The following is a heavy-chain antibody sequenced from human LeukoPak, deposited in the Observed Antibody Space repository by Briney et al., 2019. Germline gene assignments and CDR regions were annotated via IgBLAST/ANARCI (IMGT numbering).Heavy chain of an antibody. V-gene: IGHV1-8*01. CDR3: ARRMGRRQQLEKFLHYYYYMDV. Sequence: ASVKVSCKASGYTFTSYDINWVRQATGQGLEWMGWMNPNSGNTGYAQKFQGRVTMTRNTSISTAHMELSSLRSEDTAVYYCARRMGRRQQLEKFLHYYYYMDVWGKGTTVTVSS. CDR1: GYTFTSYD. D-gene: IGHD6-13*01. J-gene: IGHJ6*03. CDR2: MNPNSGNT.